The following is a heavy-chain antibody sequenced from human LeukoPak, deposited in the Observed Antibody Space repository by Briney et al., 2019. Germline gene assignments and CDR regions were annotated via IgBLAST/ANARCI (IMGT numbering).Heavy chain of an antibody. CDR3: ARDPSKEQLSDYYYYMDV. J-gene: IGHJ6*03. V-gene: IGHV1-2*02. CDR2: INPNSGGT. D-gene: IGHD6-13*01. Sequence: GASVKVSCKASGYTFTGYYMHWVRQAPGQGLEWMGWINPNSGGTNYAQKFQGRVTMTRDTSISTAYMELSRLRSDDTAVYYCARDPSKEQLSDYYYYMDVWGKGTTVTVSS. CDR1: GYTFTGYY.